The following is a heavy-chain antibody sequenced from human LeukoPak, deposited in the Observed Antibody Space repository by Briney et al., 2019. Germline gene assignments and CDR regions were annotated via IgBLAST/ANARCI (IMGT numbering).Heavy chain of an antibody. D-gene: IGHD3-9*01. CDR2: IYGGGNI. J-gene: IGHJ4*02. CDR3: AKDAAGDYDILTGYDY. CDR1: GFTVSSNY. Sequence: PGGSLRLSCAASGFTVSSNYMNWVRQAPGKGLEWVSVIYGGGNIYYADSVKGRFTISRDNSKNTLYLQMNSLRAEDTAVYYCAKDAAGDYDILTGYDYWGQGTLVTVSS. V-gene: IGHV3-53*01.